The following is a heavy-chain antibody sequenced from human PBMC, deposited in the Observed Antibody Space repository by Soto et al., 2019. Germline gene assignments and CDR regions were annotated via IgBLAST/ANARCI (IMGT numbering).Heavy chain of an antibody. Sequence: TSETLSLTCSVSGGSVSDKTYYWSWIRQPPGKRLEWIGSIYYSGRTYNNPSLRSRVSMSIDTSKDQFSLKLKSVTAADTALYFCARQRTSVVTQAYFDVWGPGSLVTVSS. CDR1: GGSVSDKTYY. D-gene: IGHD2-21*02. J-gene: IGHJ4*02. V-gene: IGHV4-39*01. CDR3: ARQRTSVVTQAYFDV. CDR2: IYYSGRT.